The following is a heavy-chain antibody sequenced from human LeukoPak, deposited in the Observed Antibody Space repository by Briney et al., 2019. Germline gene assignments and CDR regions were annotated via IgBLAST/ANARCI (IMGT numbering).Heavy chain of an antibody. V-gene: IGHV3-43*01. CDR1: GFTFDDYT. D-gene: IGHD3-10*01. CDR3: AKAGGTYGSGSYYNRGVDY. Sequence: GGSLRLSCAASGFTFDDYTMHWVRQAPGKGLEWVSLISWDGGSTYYADSVEGRFTISRDNSKNSLYLQMNSLRTEDTALYYCAKAGGTYGSGSYYNRGVDYWGQGTLVTVSS. J-gene: IGHJ4*02. CDR2: ISWDGGST.